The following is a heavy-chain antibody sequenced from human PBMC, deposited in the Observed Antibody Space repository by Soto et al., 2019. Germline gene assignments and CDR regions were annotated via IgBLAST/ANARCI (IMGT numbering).Heavy chain of an antibody. CDR2: IYYSGST. Sequence: LSLTCTVSGGSISSGVYYWSWIRQHPGKGLEWIGYIYYSGSTYYNPSLKSRVTISVDTSKNQFSLKLSSVTAADTAVYYCARAQARDHITMVRGVMSNWFDPWGQGTLVTVSS. J-gene: IGHJ5*02. CDR1: GGSISSGVYY. D-gene: IGHD3-10*01. V-gene: IGHV4-31*03. CDR3: ARAQARDHITMVRGVMSNWFDP.